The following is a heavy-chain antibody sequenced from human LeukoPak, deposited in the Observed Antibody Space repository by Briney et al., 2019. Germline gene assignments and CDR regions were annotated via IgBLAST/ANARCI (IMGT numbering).Heavy chain of an antibody. CDR1: GYSINSGYY. CDR3: ARGRHFDGSGYFDS. V-gene: IGHV4-38-2*02. J-gene: IGHJ4*02. CDR2: IYHTGST. D-gene: IGHD3-22*01. Sequence: PSETLSLTCTVSGYSINSGYYWGWIRQPPGKGLEWIGSIYHTGSTYYNPSLKSRVTISVDTSKNQFSLKLNSVTAADTAVYYCARGRHFDGSGYFDSWGQGTLVTVSS.